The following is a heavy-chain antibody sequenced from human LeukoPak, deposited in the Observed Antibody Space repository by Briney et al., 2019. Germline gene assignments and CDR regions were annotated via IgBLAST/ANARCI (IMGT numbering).Heavy chain of an antibody. CDR1: GGSISSYY. V-gene: IGHV4-59*01. Sequence: SETLSLTCIVSGGSISSYYWSWIRQPPGKGLEWIGYISYSGSTHYNPSLTSRVAISLDTSKSQFSLKLSSVTAADTAVYYCAREFNWFDPWGQGILVTVSS. CDR2: ISYSGST. J-gene: IGHJ5*02. CDR3: AREFNWFDP.